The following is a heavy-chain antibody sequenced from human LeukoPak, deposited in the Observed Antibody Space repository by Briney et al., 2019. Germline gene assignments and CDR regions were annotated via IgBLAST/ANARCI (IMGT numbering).Heavy chain of an antibody. V-gene: IGHV1-46*01. CDR3: ARDPLKVAATGLDY. Sequence: ASVKVSCKASGYTFTSYYIHWVRQAPGKGLEWMGILIPSGGSTSYAQKFQGRVTMTKATSTSTVYMELSSLRSEDTAVYYCARDPLKVAATGLDYWGQGTLVTVSS. D-gene: IGHD6-13*01. CDR1: GYTFTSYY. CDR2: LIPSGGST. J-gene: IGHJ4*02.